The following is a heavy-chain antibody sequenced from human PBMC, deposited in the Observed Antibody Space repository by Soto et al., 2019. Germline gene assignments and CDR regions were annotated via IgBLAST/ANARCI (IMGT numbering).Heavy chain of an antibody. V-gene: IGHV1-18*01. CDR3: ARDAPMESGSFDN. D-gene: IGHD5-12*01. Sequence: ASVKVSCKAFGYTFTSYGISWVRQAPGQGLEWMGWISAYSGKTNYVQKFQGRVSMTTDTSTSTGYMELRSLRSDDTAVYYCARDAPMESGSFDNWGQGTLVTV. J-gene: IGHJ4*02. CDR1: GYTFTSYG. CDR2: ISAYSGKT.